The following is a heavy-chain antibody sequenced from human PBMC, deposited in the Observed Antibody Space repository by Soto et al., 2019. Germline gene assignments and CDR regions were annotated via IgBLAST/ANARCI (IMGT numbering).Heavy chain of an antibody. V-gene: IGHV1-69*12. D-gene: IGHD6-13*01. CDR2: IIPIFGTA. CDR3: ARASGIAAAGTAYYYYGMDV. CDR1: GGTFSSYA. J-gene: IGHJ6*02. Sequence: QVQLVQSGAEVKKPGSSVKVSCKASGGTFSSYAISWVRQAPGQGLEWMGGIIPIFGTANYAQKFQGRVTITADESTRTAYMELSSLRSEDTAVYYCARASGIAAAGTAYYYYGMDVWGQGTTVTVSS.